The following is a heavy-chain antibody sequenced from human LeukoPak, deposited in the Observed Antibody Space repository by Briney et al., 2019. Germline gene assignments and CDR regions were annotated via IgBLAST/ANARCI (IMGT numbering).Heavy chain of an antibody. D-gene: IGHD1-1*01. Sequence: GGSLRLSCAASGFTFSSCWMHWVRQAPGKGLVWVSRISSDGSSTNYADSVKGRFTISRDNAKNTLYLQMNSLRADDTAAYYCAKSLLTTATGTGRAFDIWGQGTMVTVSS. CDR1: GFTFSSCW. CDR3: AKSLLTTATGTGRAFDI. V-gene: IGHV3-74*01. CDR2: ISSDGSST. J-gene: IGHJ3*02.